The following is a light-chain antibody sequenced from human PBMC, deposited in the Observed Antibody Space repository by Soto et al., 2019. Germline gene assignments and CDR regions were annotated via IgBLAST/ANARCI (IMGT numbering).Light chain of an antibody. Sequence: QSSLTQPASVSRSPGQSIAISCTGTRSDVGAYNYVSWYQQHPGKAPKLMISEVTNRPSGFSDRLSGSKSGNTASLTISGLQAEDEADYYCSSFTSRLTCVFGTGTKVTLL. CDR2: EVT. V-gene: IGLV2-14*01. J-gene: IGLJ1*01. CDR3: SSFTSRLTCV. CDR1: RSDVGAYNY.